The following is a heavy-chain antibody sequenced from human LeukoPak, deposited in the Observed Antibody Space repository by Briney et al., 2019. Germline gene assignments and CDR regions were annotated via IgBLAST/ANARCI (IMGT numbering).Heavy chain of an antibody. Sequence: SGGSLRLSYAASGFSFNESYMTWNRQAPGKGLEWVAYISGRGFSMYYADSVKGRFTISRDNARNSLYLNMSSLRADDTAVYYCARGKRRFDYWGQGTLVTVSS. CDR1: GFSFNESY. V-gene: IGHV3-11*01. CDR3: ARGKRRFDY. CDR2: ISGRGFSM. J-gene: IGHJ4*02.